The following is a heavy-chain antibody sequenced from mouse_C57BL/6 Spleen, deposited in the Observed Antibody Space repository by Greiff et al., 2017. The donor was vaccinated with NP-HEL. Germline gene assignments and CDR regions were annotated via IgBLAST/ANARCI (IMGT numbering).Heavy chain of an antibody. D-gene: IGHD4-1*01. V-gene: IGHV1-52*01. CDR1: GYTFTSYW. Sequence: VQLQQPGAELVRPGSSVKLSCKASGYTFTSYWMHWVKQRPIQGLEWIGNIDPSDSDTHYNQKFKDKATLTVDKSSSTAYMQLSSLTSEDSAVYYGARGSNWGFAYWGQGTTLTVSS. CDR3: ARGSNWGFAY. CDR2: IDPSDSDT. J-gene: IGHJ2*01.